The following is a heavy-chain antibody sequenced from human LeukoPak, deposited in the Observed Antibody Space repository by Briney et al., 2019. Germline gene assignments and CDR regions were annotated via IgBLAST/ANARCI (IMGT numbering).Heavy chain of an antibody. J-gene: IGHJ4*02. CDR3: ARRRDWNDVLDS. D-gene: IGHD1-1*01. V-gene: IGHV4-34*01. CDR2: ISHDGNT. CDR1: GESFSDYY. Sequence: SETLSLTCAVYGESFSDYYWSWIRQPPEKGLEWIGQISHDGNTNYNPSLKSRVTLSTDTSKNQSSLRLTSVTTADTAIYYCARRRDWNDVLDSWGQGTPVTVSS.